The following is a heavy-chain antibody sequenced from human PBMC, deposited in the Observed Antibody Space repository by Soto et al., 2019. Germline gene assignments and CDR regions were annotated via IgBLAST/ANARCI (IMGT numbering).Heavy chain of an antibody. J-gene: IGHJ6*02. D-gene: IGHD6-6*01. CDR1: GFTFSDYY. Sequence: GGSLRLSCAASGFTFSDYYMSCIRQAPGKGLEWVSYISSSGSSIYYADSVKGRFTISRDNAKNSLYLKMKSLRAEDTAVYYCARDARLAATLYYYGMEVWGQGTTVTVSS. CDR2: ISSSGSSI. CDR3: ARDARLAATLYYYGMEV. V-gene: IGHV3-11*01.